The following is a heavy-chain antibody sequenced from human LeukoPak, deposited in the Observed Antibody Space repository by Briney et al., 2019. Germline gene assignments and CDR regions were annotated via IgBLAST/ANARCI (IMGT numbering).Heavy chain of an antibody. V-gene: IGHV4-59*10. Sequence: SETLSLTGAVYGGSFSGYHWSWLRQPPGKGLEWIGRIYTSGSTNYNPSLKSRVTMSVDTSKNQFSLKLSSVTAADTAVYYCARGSDFNYWGQGTLVTVSS. J-gene: IGHJ4*02. CDR2: IYTSGST. CDR1: GGSFSGYH. D-gene: IGHD1-26*01. CDR3: ARGSDFNY.